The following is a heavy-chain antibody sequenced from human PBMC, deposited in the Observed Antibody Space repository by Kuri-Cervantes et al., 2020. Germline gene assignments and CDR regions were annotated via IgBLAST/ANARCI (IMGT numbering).Heavy chain of an antibody. CDR3: ARAPYDFWSGYYAQPSYYYGMDV. V-gene: IGHV1-8*02. Sequence: ASVKVSCKASGYTFTSYYMHWVRQAPGQGLEWMGWMNPNSGNTGYAQKFQGRVTMTRNTSISTAYMELSSLRSEDTAVYYCARAPYDFWSGYYAQPSYYYGMDVWGQGTTVTVSS. CDR1: GYTFTSYY. J-gene: IGHJ6*02. CDR2: MNPNSGNT. D-gene: IGHD3-3*01.